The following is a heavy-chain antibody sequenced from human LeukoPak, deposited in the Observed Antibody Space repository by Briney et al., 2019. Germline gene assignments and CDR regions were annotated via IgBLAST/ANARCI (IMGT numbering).Heavy chain of an antibody. CDR3: ARFSGSSNFDY. V-gene: IGHV1-2*02. J-gene: IGHJ4*02. CDR1: GYTFTGYY. D-gene: IGHD1-26*01. Sequence: AASVKVSRKASGYTFTGYYMHWVRQAPGQELEWMGWIYPNNGGTNYAQNFQGRVAMTRDTSMSTAYMELSSLRSDDTAVYYCARFSGSSNFDYWGQGTLVTVSS. CDR2: IYPNNGGT.